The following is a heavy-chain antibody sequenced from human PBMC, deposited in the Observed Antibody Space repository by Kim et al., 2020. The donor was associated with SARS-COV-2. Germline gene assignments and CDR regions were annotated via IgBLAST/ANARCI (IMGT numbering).Heavy chain of an antibody. Sequence: GESLKISCKSSGFSFTSYWIGWARQMPGKGLEWMGIIYPGNSDTRYSPSFQGQVTISADKSITTAYLQWSSLKASDTAIYYCARHIAAANFDCWGLGTLVTVSS. D-gene: IGHD6-13*01. V-gene: IGHV5-51*01. CDR1: GFSFTSYW. J-gene: IGHJ4*02. CDR2: IYPGNSDT. CDR3: ARHIAAANFDC.